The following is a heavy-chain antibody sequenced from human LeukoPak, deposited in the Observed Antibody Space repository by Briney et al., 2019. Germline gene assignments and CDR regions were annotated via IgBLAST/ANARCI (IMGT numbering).Heavy chain of an antibody. CDR2: ISYDGSNK. D-gene: IGHD5-18*01. V-gene: IGHV3-30-3*01. CDR3: ARALGRVQLWGILVY. J-gene: IGHJ4*02. Sequence: GSLTLSCAASGFTFSSYAMHWVRQAPGKGLEWVAVISYDGSNKYYADSVKGRFTISRDNSKNTLYLQMNSLRAEDTAVYYCARALGRVQLWGILVYWGQGTLVTVSS. CDR1: GFTFSSYA.